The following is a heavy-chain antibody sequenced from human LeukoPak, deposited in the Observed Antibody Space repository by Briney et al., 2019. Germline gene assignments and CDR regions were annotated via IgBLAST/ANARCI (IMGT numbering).Heavy chain of an antibody. D-gene: IGHD6-13*01. CDR1: GFTFSDYY. V-gene: IGHV3-11*01. CDR3: ARPKYSSSWLIFDY. Sequence: GGSLRLSCAASGFTFSDYYMSWLRQAPGKGLEWVSYISSSGNTIYYADSVKGRFTISRDNAKNSLYLQMNSLRAEDTAVYYCARPKYSSSWLIFDYWGQGTLVTASS. J-gene: IGHJ4*02. CDR2: ISSSGNTI.